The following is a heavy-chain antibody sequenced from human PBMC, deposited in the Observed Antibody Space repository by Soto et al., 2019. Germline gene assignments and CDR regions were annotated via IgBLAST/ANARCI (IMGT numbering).Heavy chain of an antibody. D-gene: IGHD3-3*01. V-gene: IGHV4-4*02. CDR2: IHHGGKT. Sequence: SETLSLTCAVSSGSVSNDNWWSWVRQTPGKGLEWIGEIHHGGKTTYNPSLQSRVTISVDKSKNQFFLKLNSVTAADTAVYYYASNGYYSCDSWGQGILVTVSS. CDR1: SGSVSNDNW. J-gene: IGHJ4*02. CDR3: ASNGYYSCDS.